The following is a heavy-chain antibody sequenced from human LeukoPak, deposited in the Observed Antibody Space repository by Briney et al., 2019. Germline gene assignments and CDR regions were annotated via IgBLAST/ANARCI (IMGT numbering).Heavy chain of an antibody. CDR1: GFTFDDYG. D-gene: IGHD2-21*02. Sequence: SGGSLRLSCAASGFTFDDYGMSWVRQAPGKGLEWVSSISSSSSYIYYADSVKGRFTISRDNAKNSLYLQMNSLRAEDTAVYYCAKDLASYCGGDCSDAFDIWGQGTMVTVSS. CDR2: ISSSSSYI. CDR3: AKDLASYCGGDCSDAFDI. J-gene: IGHJ3*02. V-gene: IGHV3-21*01.